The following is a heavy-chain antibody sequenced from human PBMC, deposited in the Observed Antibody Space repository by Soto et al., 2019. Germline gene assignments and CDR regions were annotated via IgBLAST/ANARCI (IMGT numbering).Heavy chain of an antibody. CDR2: TYYRSKWYN. J-gene: IGHJ6*02. V-gene: IGHV6-1*01. Sequence: SQTLSLTCAISGDSVSSNSAAWNWIRQSPSRGLEWLGRTYYRSKWYNDYAVSVKSRITINPDTSKNQFSLQLNSVTPEDTAVYYCAREDKTVRGVIPYYYYGMDVWGQGTTVTVSS. CDR3: AREDKTVRGVIPYYYYGMDV. CDR1: GDSVSSNSAA. D-gene: IGHD3-10*01.